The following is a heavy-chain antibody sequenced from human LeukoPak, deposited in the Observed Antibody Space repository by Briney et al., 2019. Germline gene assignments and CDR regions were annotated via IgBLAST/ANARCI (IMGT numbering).Heavy chain of an antibody. J-gene: IGHJ4*02. CDR1: GGSISSYY. Sequence: PSETLSLTCTVSGGSISSYYWSWIRQPAGKGLERIGRIYTSGSTNYNPSLKSRVTMSVDTSKNQFSLKLSSVTAADTAVYYCARRLIVVVPAATGDFDYWGQGTLVTVSS. V-gene: IGHV4-4*07. CDR3: ARRLIVVVPAATGDFDY. CDR2: IYTSGST. D-gene: IGHD2-2*01.